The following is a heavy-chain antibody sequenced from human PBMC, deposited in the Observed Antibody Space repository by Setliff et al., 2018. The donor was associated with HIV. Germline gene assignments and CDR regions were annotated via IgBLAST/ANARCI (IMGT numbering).Heavy chain of an antibody. J-gene: IGHJ6*03. CDR3: AKDRGAYDYYYYMDV. CDR1: GFTFSSYW. CDR2: IHSDGSST. D-gene: IGHD3-22*01. V-gene: IGHV3-74*01. Sequence: PGGSLRLSCAASGFTFSSYWMHWVRKAPGKGLVWVSRIHSDGSSTSYADSVKGRFTISRDNAKNTLSLQRNSLRAEDTAVYYCAKDRGAYDYYYYMDVWGKGTTVTVSS.